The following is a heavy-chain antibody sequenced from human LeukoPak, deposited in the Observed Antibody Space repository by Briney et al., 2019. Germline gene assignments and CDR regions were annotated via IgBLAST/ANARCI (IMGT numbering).Heavy chain of an antibody. V-gene: IGHV4-59*05. CDR1: GFTFSSYSMN. J-gene: IGHJ4*02. CDR3: GCPTVTTPPTDF. CDR2: IYYSGNT. D-gene: IGHD4-11*01. Sequence: GSLRLSCAASGFTFSSYSMNWVRQAPGKGLEWIGSIYYSGNTYYNPSLKSRVTISIDTSKNQFSLKLSSVTAADTAVYYCGCPTVTTPPTDFWGQGTLVTVFS.